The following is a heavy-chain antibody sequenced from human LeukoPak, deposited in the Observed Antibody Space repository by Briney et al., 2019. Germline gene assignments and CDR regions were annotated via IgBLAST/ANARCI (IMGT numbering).Heavy chain of an antibody. CDR1: GGSISSYY. CDR3: ARDCSSTSCYDAFDI. CDR2: IYYSGST. Sequence: SETLSLTCTVYGGSISSYYWSWNRQPPGKGLEWIGYIYYSGSTNYNPSLKSRVTISVDTSKNQFSLKLSSVTAADTAVYYCARDCSSTSCYDAFDIWGQGTMFTVSS. V-gene: IGHV4-59*01. D-gene: IGHD2-2*01. J-gene: IGHJ3*02.